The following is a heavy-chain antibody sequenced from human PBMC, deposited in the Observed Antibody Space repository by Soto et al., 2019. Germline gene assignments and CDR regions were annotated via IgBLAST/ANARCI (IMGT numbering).Heavy chain of an antibody. J-gene: IGHJ6*04. D-gene: IGHD6-6*01. V-gene: IGHV3-7*01. CDR2: IKQDGSEE. CDR3: AREIAARL. CDR1: GFTFSSYW. Sequence: EVQRVESGGGLVQPGGSLRLSCAASGFTFSSYWMSWFRQAPWKGLEWVANIKQDGSEENYVDSVKGRFTISRDNAKNALYLQMNSLRVEDTAVYYCAREIAARLWGKGTTVTVSS.